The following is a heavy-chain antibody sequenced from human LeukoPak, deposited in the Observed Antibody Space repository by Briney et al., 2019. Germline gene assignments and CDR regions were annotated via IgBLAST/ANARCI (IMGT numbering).Heavy chain of an antibody. V-gene: IGHV3-11*04. CDR2: ISSSGNTT. J-gene: IGHJ4*02. CDR3: ARDGGSSWYFDY. CDR1: GFTFSDYY. Sequence: PGGSLRLSCAASGFTFSDYYMSWIRQAPGKGLECVSYISSSGNTTYHADSVKGRFTISRDNAKNSLYLQMSSLRAEDTAVYYCARDGGSSWYFDYWGQGTLVTVSS. D-gene: IGHD6-13*01.